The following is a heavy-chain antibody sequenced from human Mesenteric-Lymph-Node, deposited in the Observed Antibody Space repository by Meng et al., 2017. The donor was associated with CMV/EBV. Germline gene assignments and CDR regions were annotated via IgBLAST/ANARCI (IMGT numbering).Heavy chain of an antibody. D-gene: IGHD2-15*01. J-gene: IGHJ4*02. CDR2: ISSRRGDT. V-gene: IGHV3-23*01. CDR1: GFTFSTYA. CDR3: ARVSDCSGGICYSSVSPHFLDN. Sequence: GESLKISCAASGFTFSTYAMTWVRQAPGKGLEWVSSISSRRGDTYYPDSVKGRFTISRDDSENTLYLEMESLRREDTAVYYCARVSDCSGGICYSSVSPHFLDNWGQGTLVTVSS.